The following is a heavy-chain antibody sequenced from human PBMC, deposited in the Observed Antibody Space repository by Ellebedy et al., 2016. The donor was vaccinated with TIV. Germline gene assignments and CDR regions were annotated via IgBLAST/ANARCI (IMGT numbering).Heavy chain of an antibody. CDR1: GGSFSGYY. Sequence: MPSETLSLTCAVYGGSFSGYYWSWIRQPPGKGLEWIGEINHSGSTNYNPSLKSRVTISVDTSKNQFSLKLSSVTAADTAVYYCARWDFVVAGDYWGQGTLVTVSS. D-gene: IGHD6-19*01. CDR2: INHSGST. J-gene: IGHJ4*02. CDR3: ARWDFVVAGDY. V-gene: IGHV4-34*01.